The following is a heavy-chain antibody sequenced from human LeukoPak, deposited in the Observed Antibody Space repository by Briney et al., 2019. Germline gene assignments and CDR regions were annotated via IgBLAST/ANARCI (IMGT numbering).Heavy chain of an antibody. V-gene: IGHV3-7*04. CDR1: GLTFTNAW. CDR3: ARAVGATFGWYFDY. CDR2: IKQDGSEK. Sequence: PGGSLRLSCAASGLTFTNAWMNWVRQAPGKGLEWVANIKQDGSEKYYVDSVKGRFTISRDNAKNSLYLQMNSLRAEDTAVYYCARAVGATFGWYFDYWGQGTLVTVSS. J-gene: IGHJ4*02. D-gene: IGHD1-26*01.